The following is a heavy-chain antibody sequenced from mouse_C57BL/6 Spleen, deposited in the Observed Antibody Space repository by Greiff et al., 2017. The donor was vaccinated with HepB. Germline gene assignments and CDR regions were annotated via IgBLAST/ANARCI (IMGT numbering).Heavy chain of an antibody. Sequence: VQLQQSGTVLARPGASVKMSCKTSGYTFTSYWMHWVKQRPGQGLEWIGAIYPGNSDTSYNQKFKGKAKLTADTSASTAYMELSSLTNEDSAVYYCTRLHYYGSSYGFAYWGQGTLVTVSA. J-gene: IGHJ3*01. CDR3: TRLHYYGSSYGFAY. D-gene: IGHD1-1*01. CDR2: IYPGNSDT. CDR1: GYTFTSYW. V-gene: IGHV1-5*01.